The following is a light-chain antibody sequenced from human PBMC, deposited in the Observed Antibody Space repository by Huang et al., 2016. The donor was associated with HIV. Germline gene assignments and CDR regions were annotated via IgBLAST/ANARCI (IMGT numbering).Light chain of an antibody. CDR1: QGISSD. Sequence: IHLTQSPSSLSASVGDRVIITCRASQGISSDLAWFQQKPGKAPKLLIYGASTLQSGVPSRFTGSGSWANFTLSISSLQPEDFSTYYCQQVNSFPFTFGPGTKVDIK. J-gene: IGKJ3*01. CDR3: QQVNSFPFT. CDR2: GAS. V-gene: IGKV1-9*01.